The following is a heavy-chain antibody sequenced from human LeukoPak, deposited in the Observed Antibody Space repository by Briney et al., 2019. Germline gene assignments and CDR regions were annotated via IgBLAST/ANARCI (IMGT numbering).Heavy chain of an antibody. D-gene: IGHD3-22*01. CDR2: IYPGDXDT. V-gene: IGHV5-51*01. Sequence: GESLQISCQGSGYSFTSYWIGWVRQMPGKGLEWMXIIYPGDXDTRXSPXFXGQVTISADKSISTAYLQWSSLKASDTAMYYCAGLHDSSGFPFDPWGQGTLVTVSS. J-gene: IGHJ5*02. CDR1: GYSFTSYW. CDR3: AGLHDSSGFPFDP.